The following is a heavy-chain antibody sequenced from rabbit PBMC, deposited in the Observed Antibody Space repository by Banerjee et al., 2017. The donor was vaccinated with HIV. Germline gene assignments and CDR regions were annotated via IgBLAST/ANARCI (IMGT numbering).Heavy chain of an antibody. CDR3: ARDLAGVIGWYFNL. Sequence: QEQLVESGGGLVQPEGSLTLTCTASEFSFSSAYDMCWVRQAPGKGLEWIGYISTGDGSTWYASWAKGRFTISKPTTTVTLQMTSLTAADTATYFCARDLAGVIGWYFNLWGQGTLVTVS. V-gene: IGHV1S45*01. D-gene: IGHD4-1*01. CDR2: ISTGDGST. J-gene: IGHJ4*01. CDR1: EFSFSSAYD.